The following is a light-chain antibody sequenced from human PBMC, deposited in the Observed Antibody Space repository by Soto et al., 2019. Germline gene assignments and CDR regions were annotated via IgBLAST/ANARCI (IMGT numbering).Light chain of an antibody. J-gene: IGKJ1*01. Sequence: DVQMTQSPSTLSASVGDRVTITCRASQSINNWLAWYQQRPGKAPKLLIYKASTLETGVPSRFSGSGSGTEFTLTITGLQPDDFATYYCQQYAGYPRTFGQGTKVDI. CDR2: KAS. CDR1: QSINNW. CDR3: QQYAGYPRT. V-gene: IGKV1-5*03.